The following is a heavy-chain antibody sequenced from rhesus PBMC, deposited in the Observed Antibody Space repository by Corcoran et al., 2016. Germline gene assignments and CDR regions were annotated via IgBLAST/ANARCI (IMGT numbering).Heavy chain of an antibody. V-gene: IGHV2-174*01. Sequence: QVTLKESGPALVKPTQTLTLTCTFSGFSLTTSGMGVGWIRQPPGKAREWLALIYWDDDNRYRTSLKSRLTISKDPSKNQVVLIMTNMDPVDTATYYCARRGYSYSFDYWGQGVLVTVSS. CDR3: ARRGYSYSFDY. D-gene: IGHD5-12*01. J-gene: IGHJ4*01. CDR2: IYWDDDN. CDR1: GFSLTTSGMG.